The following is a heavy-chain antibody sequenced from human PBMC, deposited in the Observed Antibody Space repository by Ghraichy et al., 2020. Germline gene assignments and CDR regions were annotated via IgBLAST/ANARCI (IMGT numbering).Heavy chain of an antibody. CDR2: IYYSGST. V-gene: IGHV4-39*01. D-gene: IGHD3-3*01. Sequence: SQTLSLTCTVSGGSISSSSYYWGWIRQPPGKGLEWIGSIYYSGSTYYNPSLRSRVTISVDTSKNQFSLKLSSVTAADTAVYYCARSPLDGPFLEWLLFFDYWSQGTLVTVSS. CDR3: ARSPLDGPFLEWLLFFDY. CDR1: GGSISSSSYY. J-gene: IGHJ4*02.